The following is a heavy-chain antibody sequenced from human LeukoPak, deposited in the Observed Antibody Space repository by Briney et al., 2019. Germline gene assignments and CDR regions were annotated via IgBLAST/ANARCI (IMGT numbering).Heavy chain of an antibody. CDR3: AREKVGARPEYYYYYYMDV. D-gene: IGHD1-26*01. J-gene: IGHJ6*03. CDR1: GYTFTSYY. Sequence: ASVKVSCKASGYTFTSYYMHWVRQAPGQGLEWMGIINPSGGSTSYAQKFQGGVTMTRDMSTSTVYMELSSLRSEDTAVYYCAREKVGARPEYYYYYYMDVWGKGTTVTISS. CDR2: INPSGGST. V-gene: IGHV1-46*01.